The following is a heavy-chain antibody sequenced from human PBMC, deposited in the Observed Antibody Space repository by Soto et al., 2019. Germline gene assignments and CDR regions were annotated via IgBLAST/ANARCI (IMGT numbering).Heavy chain of an antibody. CDR3: AKDWDLLRAFYL. Sequence: EVQLLESGGGLVQPGGSLRISCAASGFTFSSYAMSWVRQAPGKGLEWVSGISASGGRTYYADSVKGRFTISRDNSKNTMYLQMNSLRVEDTAVYKCAKDWDLLRAFYLWGQGTMVTVSS. D-gene: IGHD1-26*01. CDR2: ISASGGRT. CDR1: GFTFSSYA. J-gene: IGHJ3*01. V-gene: IGHV3-23*01.